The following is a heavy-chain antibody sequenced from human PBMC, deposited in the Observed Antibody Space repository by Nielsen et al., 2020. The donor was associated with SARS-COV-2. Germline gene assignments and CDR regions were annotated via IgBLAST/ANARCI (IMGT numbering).Heavy chain of an antibody. Sequence: ASVKVSCKASGYTFTSYYMHWVRQAPGQGLEWMGIINPSGGSTSYAQKFQGRVTMTRDTSTSTAYMELRSLRSDDTAVYYCARVGGQYNWFDPWGQGTLVTVSS. D-gene: IGHD2-15*01. J-gene: IGHJ5*02. CDR3: ARVGGQYNWFDP. V-gene: IGHV1-46*01. CDR2: INPSGGST. CDR1: GYTFTSYY.